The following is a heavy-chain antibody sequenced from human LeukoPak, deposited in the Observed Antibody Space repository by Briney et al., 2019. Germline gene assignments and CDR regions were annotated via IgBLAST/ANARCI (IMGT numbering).Heavy chain of an antibody. Sequence: SETLSLTCTVSGGSISSYYWSWIRQPPGKGLEWIGYIYYSGSTNYNPSLKNRVTISVDTSKNQFSLKLSSVTAADTAVYYCARGEGYSSGSLDYWGQGTLVTVSS. CDR1: GGSISSYY. D-gene: IGHD6-19*01. CDR2: IYYSGST. CDR3: ARGEGYSSGSLDY. V-gene: IGHV4-59*01. J-gene: IGHJ4*02.